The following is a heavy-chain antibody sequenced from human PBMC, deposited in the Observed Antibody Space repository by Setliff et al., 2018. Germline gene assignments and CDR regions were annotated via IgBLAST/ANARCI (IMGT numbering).Heavy chain of an antibody. CDR3: ARTYRLAAPSHFDY. J-gene: IGHJ4*02. V-gene: IGHV5-51*01. Sequence: GESLKISCEGSGYTFTKYWIGWVRQMPGKGLEWMGIISPGDSDTRYSPSFQGQVTISADKSISTAYLQWSSLKASDTAMYYCARTYRLAAPSHFDYWGQGTLVTV. CDR1: GYTFTKYW. D-gene: IGHD6-13*01. CDR2: ISPGDSDT.